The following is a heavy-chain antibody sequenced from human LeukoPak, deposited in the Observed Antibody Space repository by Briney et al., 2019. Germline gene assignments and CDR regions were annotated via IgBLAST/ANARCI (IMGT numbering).Heavy chain of an antibody. Sequence: GGSLRLSCAASGFTFSSYAMHWVRQAPGKGLEWVAVISYDGSNKYYADSVKGRFTISRDNSKHTLYLQMNSLRAEDTAVYYCARDASGGDSSGYFDYWGQGTLVTVSS. J-gene: IGHJ4*02. CDR3: ARDASGGDSSGYFDY. V-gene: IGHV3-30*04. CDR2: ISYDGSNK. D-gene: IGHD3-22*01. CDR1: GFTFSSYA.